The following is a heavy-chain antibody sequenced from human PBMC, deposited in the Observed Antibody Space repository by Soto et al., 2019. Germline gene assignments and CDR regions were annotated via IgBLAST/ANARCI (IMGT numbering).Heavy chain of an antibody. V-gene: IGHV4-39*01. Sequence: PSETLSLTCTVSGGSISSSSYYWGWIRQPPGKGLEWIGSIYYSGSTYYNPSLKSRVTISVDTSKNQFSLKLSSVTAADTAVYYCARHGVYYDILTGFTGLDAFDIWGPGTMVTVSS. CDR3: ARHGVYYDILTGFTGLDAFDI. J-gene: IGHJ3*02. CDR2: IYYSGST. CDR1: GGSISSSSYY. D-gene: IGHD3-9*01.